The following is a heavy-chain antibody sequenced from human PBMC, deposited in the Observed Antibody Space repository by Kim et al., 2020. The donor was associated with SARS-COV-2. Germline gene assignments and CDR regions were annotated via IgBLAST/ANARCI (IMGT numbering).Heavy chain of an antibody. D-gene: IGHD2-15*01. CDR1: GFTFSSYA. CDR2: ISGSGGST. V-gene: IGHV3-23*01. CDR3: AKDPNCSGGSCYRFDP. Sequence: GGSLRLSCAASGFTFSSYAMSWVRQAPGKGLEWVSAISGSGGSTYYADSVKGRFTISRDNSKNTLYLQMNSLRAEDTAVYYCAKDPNCSGGSCYRFDPWGQGTLVTVSS. J-gene: IGHJ5*02.